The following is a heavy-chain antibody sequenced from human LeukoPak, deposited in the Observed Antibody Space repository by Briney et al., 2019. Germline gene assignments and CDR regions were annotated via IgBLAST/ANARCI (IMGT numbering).Heavy chain of an antibody. D-gene: IGHD2-2*01. CDR3: ARVCCSSTSSFDP. CDR1: GYTFTSYG. J-gene: IGHJ5*02. V-gene: IGHV1-8*03. Sequence: ASVKVSCKASGYTFTSYGINWVRQATGQGLEWMGWMSTNSGDTGYAQKFQGRVTISRDTSISTVYMELSSLRSEDTAVYYCARVCCSSTSSFDPWGQGTLVTVSS. CDR2: MSTNSGDT.